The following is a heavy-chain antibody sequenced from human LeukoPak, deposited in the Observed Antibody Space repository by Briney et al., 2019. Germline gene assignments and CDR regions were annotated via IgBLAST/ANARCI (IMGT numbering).Heavy chain of an antibody. CDR1: GYTFTDYY. V-gene: IGHV1-2*02. J-gene: IGHJ4*02. Sequence: ASVKVSCKASGYTFTDYYMHWVRQAPGQGLEWMGWINPNSGGTNYAQKFQGRVTMTRYTSISTAYMELSRLRSDDTAVYYCARDLRYCSGGSCYPGYWGQGTLVTVSS. CDR3: ARDLRYCSGGSCYPGY. D-gene: IGHD2-15*01. CDR2: INPNSGGT.